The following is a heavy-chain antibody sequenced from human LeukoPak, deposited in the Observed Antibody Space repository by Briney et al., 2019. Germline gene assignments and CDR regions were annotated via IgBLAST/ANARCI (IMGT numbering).Heavy chain of an antibody. CDR3: VRLPLDYGG. CDR1: GYSISSGYL. D-gene: IGHD4-23*01. Sequence: SETLSLTCSVSGYSISSGYLWGWIRQPPGKGLEWIGSIFHSGTTYYNPSLKSRVSMSVDTSRNLFSLSLTSVTAADTAVFYCVRLPLDYGGWGHGTQVIVSS. CDR2: IFHSGTT. J-gene: IGHJ4*01. V-gene: IGHV4-38-2*02.